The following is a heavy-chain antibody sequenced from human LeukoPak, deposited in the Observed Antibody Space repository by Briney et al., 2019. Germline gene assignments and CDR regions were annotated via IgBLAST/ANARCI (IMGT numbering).Heavy chain of an antibody. V-gene: IGHV4-61*02. CDR1: GGSISSGSYY. J-gene: IGHJ6*03. CDR2: IYTSGST. CDR3: ARSGAAAGTGVYCMDV. D-gene: IGHD6-13*01. Sequence: SETLSLTCTVSGGSISSGSYYWSWIRQPAGKGLEWIGRIYTSGSTNYNPSLKSRVTISVDTSKNQFSLKLSSVTAADTAVYYCARSGAAAGTGVYCMDVWGKGTTVTVSS.